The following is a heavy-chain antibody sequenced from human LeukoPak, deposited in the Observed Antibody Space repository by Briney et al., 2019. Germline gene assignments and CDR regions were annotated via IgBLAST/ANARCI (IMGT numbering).Heavy chain of an antibody. D-gene: IGHD1-1*01. V-gene: IGHV4-59*01. CDR2: IYYTGST. CDR1: GGSISTYY. Sequence: SETLSLTCTVSGGSISTYYWSWIRQPPGKGLVFIGFIYYTGSTDYNPSLKSRVTISLDTSMNQFSLKLSSVTAADTAVYFCARSYNSLGYFYYGMDVWGQGTTVTVSS. CDR3: ARSYNSLGYFYYGMDV. J-gene: IGHJ6*02.